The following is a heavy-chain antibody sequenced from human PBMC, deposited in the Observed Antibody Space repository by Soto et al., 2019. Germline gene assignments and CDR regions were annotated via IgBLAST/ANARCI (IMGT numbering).Heavy chain of an antibody. Sequence: SSETLSLTCTVSGGSILNCGISWTWNPPHPGKGLEWIGRIFFSGNTHYNPALKSRLTFSPDTAKNLHSLKLTSVTAADTAIAYGARDNYDDMLDFWGPGTLVTVSS. V-gene: IGHV4-31*03. J-gene: IGHJ4*02. CDR3: ARDNYDDMLDF. CDR1: GGSILNCGIS. D-gene: IGHD3-22*01. CDR2: IFFSGNT.